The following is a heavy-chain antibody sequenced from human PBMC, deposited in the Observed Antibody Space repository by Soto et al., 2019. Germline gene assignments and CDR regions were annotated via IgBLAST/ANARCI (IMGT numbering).Heavy chain of an antibody. Sequence: EVQLLESGGGLVQPGGSLRLSCAASGFTFSSYAMSWVRQAPGKGLEWVSAISGSGGSTYYADSVKGRFTISRDNSKNPLYLQMNSRGAEETAVYYCAKAGPYPGEDDILPGYYQFAYWGQGTLVTVSS. CDR2: ISGSGGST. CDR1: GFTFSSYA. V-gene: IGHV3-23*01. CDR3: AKAGPYPGEDDILPGYYQFAY. D-gene: IGHD3-9*01. J-gene: IGHJ4*02.